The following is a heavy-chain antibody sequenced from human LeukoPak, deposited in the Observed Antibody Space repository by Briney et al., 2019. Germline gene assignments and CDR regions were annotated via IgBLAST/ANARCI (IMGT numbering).Heavy chain of an antibody. Sequence: ASETLSLTCTVSGGSISSYYWSWIRQPPGKGLEWIGYIYYSGSTNYNPSLKSRVTISVDTSKNQFSLKLSSVTAADTAVYYCARLPYSSSYYYYGMDVWGQGTTVTVSS. J-gene: IGHJ6*02. V-gene: IGHV4-59*08. CDR2: IYYSGST. CDR1: GGSISSYY. CDR3: ARLPYSSSYYYYGMDV. D-gene: IGHD6-13*01.